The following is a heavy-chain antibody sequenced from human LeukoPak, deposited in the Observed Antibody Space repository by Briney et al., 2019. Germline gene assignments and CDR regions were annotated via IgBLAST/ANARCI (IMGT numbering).Heavy chain of an antibody. Sequence: SETLSLTCTVSGGSISSGDYYWSWIRQPPGKGLEWIGYIYYSGSTYYNPSLKSRVTISVDTSKNQFSLKLSSVTAADTAVYYCARRGYGRNYFDYWGQGTLVTVSS. CDR3: ARRGYGRNYFDY. CDR1: GGSISSGDYY. J-gene: IGHJ4*02. V-gene: IGHV4-30-4*01. D-gene: IGHD5-18*01. CDR2: IYYSGST.